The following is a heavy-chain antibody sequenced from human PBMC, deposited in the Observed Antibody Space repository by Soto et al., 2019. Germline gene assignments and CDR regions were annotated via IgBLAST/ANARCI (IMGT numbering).Heavy chain of an antibody. J-gene: IGHJ4*02. CDR1: GFTFSNYW. CDR3: GGGRAFDF. CDR2: IEQDGSQQ. Sequence: GGSLRLSCAASGFTFSNYWMNWVRQAPGKGLEWVANIEQDGSQQYYLDSVKGRFTVSRDNAKSSLYLQMDSLRADDTAVYYCGGGRAFDFWGQGTLVTVSS. V-gene: IGHV3-7*01.